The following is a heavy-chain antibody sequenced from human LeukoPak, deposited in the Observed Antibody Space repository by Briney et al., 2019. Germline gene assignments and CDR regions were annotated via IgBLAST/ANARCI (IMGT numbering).Heavy chain of an antibody. J-gene: IGHJ5*02. V-gene: IGHV3-30*01. D-gene: IGHD1-14*01. Sequence: PGRSLRLSCAASGFTFSSYAMHWARQAPGKGLEWVAVISYDGSNKYYADSVKGRFTISRDNSKNTLYLQMNSLRAEDTAVYYCARTGSLGNWFDPWGQGTLVTVSS. CDR3: ARTGSLGNWFDP. CDR1: GFTFSSYA. CDR2: ISYDGSNK.